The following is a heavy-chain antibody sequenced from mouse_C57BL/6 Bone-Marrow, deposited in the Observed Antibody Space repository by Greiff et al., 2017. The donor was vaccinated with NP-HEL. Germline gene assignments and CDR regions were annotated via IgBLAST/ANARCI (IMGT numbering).Heavy chain of an antibody. CDR3: ARRGRTFDD. Sequence: VQLQQSGAELVKPGASVKLSCKASGYTFTSYWMQWVKQRPGQGLEWIGEIDPSDSYTNYNQKFKGKATLTVDTSSSTAYMQLSSLTSEDSAVYYCARRGRTFDDWGQGTTLTVSS. J-gene: IGHJ2*01. CDR1: GYTFTSYW. D-gene: IGHD1-1*01. V-gene: IGHV1-50*01. CDR2: IDPSDSYT.